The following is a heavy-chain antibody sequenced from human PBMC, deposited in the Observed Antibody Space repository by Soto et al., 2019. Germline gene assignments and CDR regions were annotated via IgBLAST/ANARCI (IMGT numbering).Heavy chain of an antibody. J-gene: IGHJ6*03. CDR1: GDSISSDTYY. D-gene: IGHD2-2*01. CDR2: IYYSGST. V-gene: IGHV4-39*01. CDR3: ARLHCSSTSCYSYYYYVDV. Sequence: QLQLQESGPGLVKPSETLSLTCAVSGDSISSDTYYWGWIRQPPGTGLEWIASIYYSGSTYYNPSLKSRVTISADTSKNQFSLKLTSVTAAHAAVYYCARLHCSSTSCYSYYYYVDVWGKGTTVTVS.